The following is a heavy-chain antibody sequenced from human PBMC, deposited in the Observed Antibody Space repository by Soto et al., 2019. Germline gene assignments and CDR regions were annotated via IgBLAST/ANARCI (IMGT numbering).Heavy chain of an antibody. CDR3: ARRATSGWYSFDY. CDR1: GGSISSTSYF. D-gene: IGHD6-19*01. J-gene: IGHJ4*02. CDR2: IYYTGSI. V-gene: IGHV4-39*01. Sequence: QLQLQESGPGLVKPSETLSLTCTVSGGSISSTSYFWGWIRQPPGKGLEWIATIYYTGSIYYNPSHKSPVTLAVDTSKNKFSLKLRSVTAADTAIYYCARRATSGWYSFDYWGQGTLVSVSS.